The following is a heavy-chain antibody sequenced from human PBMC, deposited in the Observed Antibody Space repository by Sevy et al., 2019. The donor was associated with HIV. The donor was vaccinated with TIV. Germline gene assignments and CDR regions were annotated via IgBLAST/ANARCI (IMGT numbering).Heavy chain of an antibody. CDR1: GYTFTGYY. D-gene: IGHD6-13*01. CDR3: ARDLRIAAAGTKYYYGMDV. V-gene: IGHV1-2*06. J-gene: IGHJ6*02. CDR2: INPNRGGT. Sequence: ASVKVSCKASGYTFTGYYMHWVRQAPGQGLEWMGRINPNRGGTNYAQKFQGRVTMTRDTSISTAYMELSRLRSDDTAVYYCARDLRIAAAGTKYYYGMDVWGQGTTVTVSS.